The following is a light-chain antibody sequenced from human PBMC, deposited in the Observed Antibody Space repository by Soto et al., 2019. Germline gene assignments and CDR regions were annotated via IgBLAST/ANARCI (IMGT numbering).Light chain of an antibody. CDR2: DTS. CDR1: QSINTY. J-gene: IGKJ5*01. Sequence: EAVLTQSPATLSLSPGERATLSCRASQSINTYLAWFRQKPGQAPRLLIYDTSNRATGTPARISGSGSGTDFTLTIGSLEPEDSAVYSCQQRSNWPITFGQGTRLEIK. CDR3: QQRSNWPIT. V-gene: IGKV3-11*01.